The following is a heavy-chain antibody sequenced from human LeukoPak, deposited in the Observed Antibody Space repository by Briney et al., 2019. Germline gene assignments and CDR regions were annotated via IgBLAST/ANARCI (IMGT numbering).Heavy chain of an antibody. CDR2: IWYDGSNK. J-gene: IGHJ4*02. CDR1: GFTFSSYG. Sequence: PGGSLRISCAASGFTFSSYGMHWVRQASGKGLEWGAVIWYDGSNKYYVDSVKGRFTISRDNSTNTLYLQMNSLRAEDTAVYYCAGSIAVAGTIDYWGQGTLVAVSS. CDR3: AGSIAVAGTIDY. D-gene: IGHD6-19*01. V-gene: IGHV3-33*01.